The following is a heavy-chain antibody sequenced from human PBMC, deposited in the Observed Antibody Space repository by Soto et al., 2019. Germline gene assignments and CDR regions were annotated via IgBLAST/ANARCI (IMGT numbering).Heavy chain of an antibody. CDR3: AKVIVLGASTLEY. D-gene: IGHD6-6*01. CDR2: ISGSTGTT. J-gene: IGHJ4*02. Sequence: PGGSLRLSCAASGFTFSSYAMTWVRQAPGKGLEWVSVISGSTGTTYYADSVKGRFTISRDNSKNTVYLQMNSLRVEDSALYSCAKVIVLGASTLEYWGPGTRVTVSS. V-gene: IGHV3-23*01. CDR1: GFTFSSYA.